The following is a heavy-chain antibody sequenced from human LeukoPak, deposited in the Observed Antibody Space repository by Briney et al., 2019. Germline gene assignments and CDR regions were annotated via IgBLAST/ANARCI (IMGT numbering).Heavy chain of an antibody. D-gene: IGHD6-6*01. J-gene: IGHJ4*02. Sequence: SETLSLTCAVSGGSISSGGYSWSWIRQPPGKGLEWIGYIYHSGSTNYNPSLMSRVTISVDTSKDQISLKLRSVTAADTAVYYCARGTYSISSLDYWGQGTLVTVSS. V-gene: IGHV4-30-2*01. CDR2: IYHSGST. CDR1: GGSISSGGYS. CDR3: ARGTYSISSLDY.